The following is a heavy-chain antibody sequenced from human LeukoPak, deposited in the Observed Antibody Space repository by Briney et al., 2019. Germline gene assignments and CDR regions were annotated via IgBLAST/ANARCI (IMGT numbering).Heavy chain of an antibody. V-gene: IGHV4-59*01. J-gene: IGHJ4*02. D-gene: IGHD6-13*01. Sequence: SETLSLTCTVSGGSISSYYWSWIRQPPGKGLEWIGYIYYSGSTNYNPSLKSRVTISVDTSKNQFSLKLSSVTAADTAVYYCARLPTYSSSSEAFDYWGQGTLVTVSS. CDR2: IYYSGST. CDR1: GGSISSYY. CDR3: ARLPTYSSSSEAFDY.